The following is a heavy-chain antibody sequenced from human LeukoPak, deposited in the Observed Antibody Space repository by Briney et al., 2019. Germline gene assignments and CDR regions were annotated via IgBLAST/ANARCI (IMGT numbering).Heavy chain of an antibody. CDR2: IYYSGST. V-gene: IGHV4-59*08. J-gene: IGHJ5*02. CDR3: AGLHFAAAEEFDP. CDR1: GGSINCFY. D-gene: IGHD6-13*01. Sequence: SETLSLTCTVSGGSINCFYWSLIRQPPGKGLEWIGYIYYSGSTNYNPSLKSRVTISVDRSKNQFSLNLNSVTAADTAVYYCAGLHFAAAEEFDPWGQGTLVTVSS.